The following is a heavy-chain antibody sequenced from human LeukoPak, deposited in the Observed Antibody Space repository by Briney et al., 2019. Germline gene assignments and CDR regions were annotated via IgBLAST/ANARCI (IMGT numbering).Heavy chain of an antibody. CDR3: ARRPDSSSWYGIIDY. V-gene: IGHV4-39*01. Sequence: PSETLSLTCTVSGGSISSSSYYWGWIRQPPGKGLEWIGSIYYSGSTYYNPSLKSRVTISVDTSKNQFSLKLSSVTAADTAVYYCARRPDSSSWYGIIDYWGQGTLVTVSS. D-gene: IGHD6-13*01. J-gene: IGHJ4*02. CDR2: IYYSGST. CDR1: GGSISSSSYY.